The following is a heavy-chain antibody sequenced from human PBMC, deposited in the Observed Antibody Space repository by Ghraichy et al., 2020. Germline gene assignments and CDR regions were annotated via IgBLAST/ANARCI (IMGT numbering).Heavy chain of an antibody. CDR1: GFSFSSDS. Sequence: GESLNISCAASGFSFSSDSRRGGCQVTGEGLEWVSYISSRSSTIYYADSVKGRFTISRDNAKNSLYLQMNNLRAEDTAVYYCARVSFPGGREVITPGLVDSWGQGTVVTVSS. V-gene: IGHV3-48*01. D-gene: IGHD3-22*01. CDR2: ISSRSSTI. J-gene: IGHJ4*02. CDR3: ARVSFPGGREVITPGLVDS.